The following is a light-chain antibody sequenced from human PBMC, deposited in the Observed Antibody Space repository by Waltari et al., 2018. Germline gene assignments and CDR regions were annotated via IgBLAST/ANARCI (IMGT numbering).Light chain of an antibody. CDR1: QSISSN. Sequence: EIVMTQSPATLSVSPGERATLSCRASQSISSNLAWYQQKPGQAPRLLIYGASTRATGIPARFSGSGSGTEFTLSISSLQSEDSAVYYCHQYNNWPPWTFGQGTKVETK. J-gene: IGKJ1*01. V-gene: IGKV3-15*01. CDR3: HQYNNWPPWT. CDR2: GAS.